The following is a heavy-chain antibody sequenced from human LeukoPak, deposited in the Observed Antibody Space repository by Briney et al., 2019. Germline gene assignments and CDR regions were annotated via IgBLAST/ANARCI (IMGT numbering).Heavy chain of an antibody. CDR3: ARDGWGSYYGSGSPRYFDY. CDR1: GGSISSGSYY. J-gene: IGHJ4*02. V-gene: IGHV4-61*01. Sequence: SETLSLTCTVSGGSISSGSYYWSWIRQPPGTGLEWIGYIYYSGSTNYNPSLKSRVTISVDTSKNQFSLKLSSVTAADTAVYYCARDGWGSYYGSGSPRYFDYWGQGTLVTVSS. CDR2: IYYSGST. D-gene: IGHD3-10*01.